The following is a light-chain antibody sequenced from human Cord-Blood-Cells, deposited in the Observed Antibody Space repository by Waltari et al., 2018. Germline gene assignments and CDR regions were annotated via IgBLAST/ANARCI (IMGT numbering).Light chain of an antibody. Sequence: QSALTHPASVSGSPGQSITISCTGTTSDVRSYNLVSWYQQHPGKAPKLMIYEGSKRPSGVSNRFSGSKSGNTASLTISGLQAEDEADYYCCSYAGSSSYVFGTGTKVTVL. CDR3: CSYAGSSSYV. J-gene: IGLJ1*01. V-gene: IGLV2-23*01. CDR2: EGS. CDR1: TSDVRSYNL.